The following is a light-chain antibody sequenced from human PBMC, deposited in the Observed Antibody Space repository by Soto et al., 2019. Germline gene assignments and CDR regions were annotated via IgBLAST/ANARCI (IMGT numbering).Light chain of an antibody. J-gene: IGLJ1*01. CDR1: SSDVGGYNY. Sequence: QSALTQPASVSGSPGQAITISCTGTSSDVGGYNYVSWYQQHPGKAPKLMIYEVINRPGGVSNRFSGSKSGNTASRTISVLQADDEADYYCSSYTSSSLFVFGTGTKVTVL. CDR3: SSYTSSSLFV. CDR2: EVI. V-gene: IGLV2-14*01.